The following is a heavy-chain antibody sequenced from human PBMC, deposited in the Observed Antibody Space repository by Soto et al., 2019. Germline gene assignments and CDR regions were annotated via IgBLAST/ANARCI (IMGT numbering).Heavy chain of an antibody. Sequence: PGGSLRLSCAASGFTFDDYAMHWVRQAPGKGLEWVSGISWNSGSIGYADSVKGRLTISRDNAKNSLYLQMNSLRAEDTALYYCAKGAAAAFSYYGMDVWGQGTTVTVSS. V-gene: IGHV3-9*01. CDR2: ISWNSGSI. CDR3: AKGAAAAFSYYGMDV. CDR1: GFTFDDYA. D-gene: IGHD6-13*01. J-gene: IGHJ6*02.